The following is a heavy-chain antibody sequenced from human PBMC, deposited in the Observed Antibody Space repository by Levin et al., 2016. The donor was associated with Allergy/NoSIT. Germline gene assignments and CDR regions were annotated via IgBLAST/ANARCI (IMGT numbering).Heavy chain of an antibody. D-gene: IGHD2-2*02. CDR2: IYHSGST. CDR3: ARSSRYCSSTSCSTFDY. J-gene: IGHJ4*02. V-gene: IGHV4-30-2*01. Sequence: WIRQPPGKGLEWIGYIYHSGSTYYNPSLKSRVTISLDRSKNQFSLKLSSVTAADTAVYYCARSSRYCSSTSCSTFDYWGQGTLVTVSS.